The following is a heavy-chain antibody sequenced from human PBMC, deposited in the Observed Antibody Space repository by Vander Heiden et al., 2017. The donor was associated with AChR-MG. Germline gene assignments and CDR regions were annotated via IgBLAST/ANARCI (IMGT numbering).Heavy chain of an antibody. J-gene: IGHJ5*02. Sequence: QLQLQESGSGLVTPSQTLSLTCAVSGGSISSGGYSWSWIRQPPGKGLEWIGYIYHSGSTYYNPSLKSRVTISVDRSKNQFSLKLSSVTAADTAVYYCARGGSMVRGVIGWFDPWGQGTLVTVSS. CDR3: ARGGSMVRGVIGWFDP. D-gene: IGHD3-10*01. CDR1: GGSISSGGYS. V-gene: IGHV4-30-2*01. CDR2: IYHSGST.